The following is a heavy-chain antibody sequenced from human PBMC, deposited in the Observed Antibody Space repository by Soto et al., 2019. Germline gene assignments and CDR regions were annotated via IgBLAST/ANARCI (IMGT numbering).Heavy chain of an antibody. V-gene: IGHV1-69*01. CDR1: GGTFSTYA. Sequence: QVQLVQSGAEVKKPGSSVNVSCKASGGTFSTYAITWVRQAPGQGLEWLGGIIPIFGTTDYARKFQGRVTITAAESTSTVFIELSSLTSEDTAVYYCARGVGASYFDYWGQGTLVTVSS. J-gene: IGHJ4*02. D-gene: IGHD1-26*01. CDR3: ARGVGASYFDY. CDR2: IIPIFGTT.